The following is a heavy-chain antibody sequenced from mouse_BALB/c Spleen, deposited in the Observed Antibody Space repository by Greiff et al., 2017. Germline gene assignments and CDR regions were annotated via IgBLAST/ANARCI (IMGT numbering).Heavy chain of an antibody. CDR2: IWAGGST. CDR1: GFSLTSYG. J-gene: IGHJ4*01. D-gene: IGHD1-1*01. V-gene: IGHV2-9*02. CDR3: AGNYYGSSYAMDY. Sequence: VQGVESGPGLVAPSQSLSITCTVSGFSLTSYGVHWVRQPPGKGLEWLGVIWAGGSTNYNSALMSRLSISKDNSKSQVFLKMNSLQTDDTAMYYCAGNYYGSSYAMDYWGQGTSVTVSS.